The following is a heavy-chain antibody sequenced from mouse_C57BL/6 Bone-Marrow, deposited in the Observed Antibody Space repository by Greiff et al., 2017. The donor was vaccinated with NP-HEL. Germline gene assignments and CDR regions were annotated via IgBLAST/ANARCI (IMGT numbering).Heavy chain of an antibody. CDR1: GFTFSDYG. Sequence: EVKLVESGGGLVKPGGSLKLSCAASGFTFSDYGMHWVRQAPEKGLEWVAYISSGSSTIYYADTVKGRFTISRDNAKNTLFLQMTSLRSEDTAMYYCARPDYGSRGYFDVWGTGTTVTVSS. CDR3: ARPDYGSRGYFDV. J-gene: IGHJ1*03. V-gene: IGHV5-17*01. D-gene: IGHD1-1*01. CDR2: ISSGSSTI.